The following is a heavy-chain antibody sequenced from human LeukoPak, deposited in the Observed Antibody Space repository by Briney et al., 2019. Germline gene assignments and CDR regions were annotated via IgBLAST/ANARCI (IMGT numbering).Heavy chain of an antibody. Sequence: PGGSLRLSCAASGFTFDDYTMHWVRQAPGKGLEWVSLISWDGGSTYYADSVKGRFTISRDNSKNSLYLQMNSLRTEDTALYYCAKDGAGYSSGWYYYYYYMDVWGKGTTVTVSS. D-gene: IGHD6-19*01. CDR1: GFTFDDYT. V-gene: IGHV3-43*01. CDR2: ISWDGGST. CDR3: AKDGAGYSSGWYYYYYYMDV. J-gene: IGHJ6*03.